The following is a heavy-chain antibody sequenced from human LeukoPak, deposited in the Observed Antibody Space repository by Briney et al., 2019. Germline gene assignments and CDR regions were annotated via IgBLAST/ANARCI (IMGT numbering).Heavy chain of an antibody. D-gene: IGHD3-16*01. CDR2: ISGDGGST. J-gene: IGHJ4*01. CDR3: PNWGGYSMVPFGVFSFTY. CDR1: GFTFDDYA. V-gene: IGHV3-43*02. Sequence: GGSLRLSCAASGFTFDDYAMHWVRQAPGKGLEWVSLISGDGGSTYYADSVKGRFTISRDNSKNSLYLQMNSLRTEDTALYYLPNWGGYSMVPFGVFSFTYWGKEPWSPSPQ.